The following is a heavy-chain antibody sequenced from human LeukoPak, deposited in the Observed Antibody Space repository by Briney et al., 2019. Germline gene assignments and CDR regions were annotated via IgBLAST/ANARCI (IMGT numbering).Heavy chain of an antibody. CDR2: ISSSSSYI. V-gene: IGHV3-21*01. J-gene: IGHJ4*02. CDR1: GFTFSSYS. CDR3: AREPDIVVVPAAMFDY. D-gene: IGHD2-2*01. Sequence: GGSLRLSCAASGFTFSSYSMKWIRQAPGKGLEWVSSISSSSSYIYYADSVKGRFTISRDNAKNSLYLQMNSLRAEDTAVYYCAREPDIVVVPAAMFDYWGQGTLVTVSS.